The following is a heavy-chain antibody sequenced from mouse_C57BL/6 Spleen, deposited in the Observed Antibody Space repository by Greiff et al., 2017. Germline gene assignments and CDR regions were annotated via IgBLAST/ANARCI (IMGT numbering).Heavy chain of an antibody. Sequence: EVKVVESGPGMVKPSQSLSLTCTVTGYSITSGYDWHWIRHFPGNKLEWMGYISYSGSTNYNPSLKSRISITHDTSKNHFFLKLNSVTTEDTATXYCARDLYGNYFDYWGQGTTRTVSS. J-gene: IGHJ2*01. CDR3: ARDLYGNYFDY. CDR2: ISYSGST. CDR1: GYSITSGYD. V-gene: IGHV3-1*01. D-gene: IGHD2-1*01.